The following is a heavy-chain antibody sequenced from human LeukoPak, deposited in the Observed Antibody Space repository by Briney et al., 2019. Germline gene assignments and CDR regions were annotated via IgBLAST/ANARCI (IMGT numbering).Heavy chain of an antibody. J-gene: IGHJ4*02. D-gene: IGHD3-22*01. CDR1: GGSISSYY. Sequence: MPSETLSLTCTVSGGSISSYYWSWIRQPPGKGLEWIGYIYYSGSTNYNPSLKSRVTISVDTSKNQFSLKLSSVTAADTAVYYCARSGTFYDSSGVDYWGQGTLVTVSS. V-gene: IGHV4-59*01. CDR2: IYYSGST. CDR3: ARSGTFYDSSGVDY.